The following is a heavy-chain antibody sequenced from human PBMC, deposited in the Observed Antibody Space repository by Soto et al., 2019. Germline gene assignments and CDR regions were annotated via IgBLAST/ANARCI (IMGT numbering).Heavy chain of an antibody. V-gene: IGHV1-18*01. CDR3: ARDGLRVEVGVIFAY. CDR2: ISAYNGNT. D-gene: IGHD3-3*01. J-gene: IGHJ4*02. Sequence: GASVKVSCKASGYTFTSYGISWVRQAPGQGLEWMGWISAYNGNTNYAQKLQGRVTMTTDTSTSTAYMELRSLRSDDTAVYNCARDGLRVEVGVIFAYRGQGSLDTVSS. CDR1: GYTFTSYG.